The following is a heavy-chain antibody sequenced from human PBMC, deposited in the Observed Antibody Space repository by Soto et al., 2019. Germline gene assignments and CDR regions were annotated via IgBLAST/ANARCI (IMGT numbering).Heavy chain of an antibody. J-gene: IGHJ6*02. CDR2: ISGSGGRT. CDR3: AKAMTPVTNGGMDG. D-gene: IGHD4-17*01. Sequence: GGALILSCAASGFTVSSYARSSFLQSPWKWLEWVSAISGSGGRTYYADPVQGRSTISRDNSKNPLYLQMNSLRAEETAGDYCAKAMTPVTNGGMDGWGQGTKVTVSS. V-gene: IGHV3-23*01. CDR1: GFTVSSYA.